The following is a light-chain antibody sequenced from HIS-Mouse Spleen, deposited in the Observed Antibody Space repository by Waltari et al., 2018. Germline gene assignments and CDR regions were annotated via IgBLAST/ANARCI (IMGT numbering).Light chain of an antibody. V-gene: IGLV3-19*01. Sequence: SSELTQDPAVSVALGQTVRITCQGDSLRSYYASWYQQKPGQAPVPVIYGKNNRPSGVPYRFSGSSSGNKASLTITGAQAEDEADYYCNSRDSSGNHYVFGTGTKVTVL. CDR2: GKN. J-gene: IGLJ1*01. CDR3: NSRDSSGNHYV. CDR1: SLRSYY.